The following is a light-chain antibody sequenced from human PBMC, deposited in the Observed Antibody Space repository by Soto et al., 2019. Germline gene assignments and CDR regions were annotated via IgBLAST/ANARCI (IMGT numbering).Light chain of an antibody. CDR1: QNILRT. CDR3: QHYYNWTRT. V-gene: IGKV3-15*01. J-gene: IGKJ1*01. CDR2: GAS. Sequence: IAMTQSPATRCVSAGETATLSCRAPQNILRTLAWYQHKPGQPPRRLIYGASTRATGIPGRFSGSGSGTEFTLTISSLKSEDFAVYYCQHYYNWTRTFCQGTKVDIK.